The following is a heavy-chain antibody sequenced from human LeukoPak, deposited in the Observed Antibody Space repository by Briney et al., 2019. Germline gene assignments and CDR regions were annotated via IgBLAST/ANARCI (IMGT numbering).Heavy chain of an antibody. Sequence: KTSETLSLTCTVSGGSISNYYWSWIRQPPGKGLEWIGYIYYSGSRNYNPSLKSRVTISVGTSKNQFSLRLSSVTAADTAVYYCVRGYYDSSGYYYFDYWGQGTLVTVSS. V-gene: IGHV4-59*01. CDR2: IYYSGSR. J-gene: IGHJ4*02. CDR1: GGSISNYY. CDR3: VRGYYDSSGYYYFDY. D-gene: IGHD3-22*01.